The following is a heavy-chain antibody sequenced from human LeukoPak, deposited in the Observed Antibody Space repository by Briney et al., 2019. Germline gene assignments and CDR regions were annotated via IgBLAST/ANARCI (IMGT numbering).Heavy chain of an antibody. D-gene: IGHD3-3*01. CDR1: GGSFSSEA. CDR3: ARADFWSGYYLSRFDY. J-gene: IGHJ4*02. V-gene: IGHV1-69*04. CDR2: TIPILGIA. Sequence: SVKVSCKAFGGSFSSEAISWVRQAPGQGLEWMGGTIPILGIANYAQKFQGRVTITADKSTSTAYMELSSLRSEDTAVYYCARADFWSGYYLSRFDYWGQGTLVTVSS.